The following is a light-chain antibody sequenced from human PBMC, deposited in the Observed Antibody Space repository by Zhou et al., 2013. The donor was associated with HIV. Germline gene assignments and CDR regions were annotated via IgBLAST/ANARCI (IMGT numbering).Light chain of an antibody. J-gene: IGKJ1*01. CDR1: QSVSSNY. Sequence: EIVLTQSPGTLSLSPGERATLSCRASQSVSSNYLAWYQQKPGQAPRLLIYGASSRATGIPDRFSGRWSGTDFTLTISRLESEDFAVYYCQQYGSSLWTFGQGTKVEIK. CDR2: GAS. CDR3: QQYGSSLWT. V-gene: IGKV3-20*01.